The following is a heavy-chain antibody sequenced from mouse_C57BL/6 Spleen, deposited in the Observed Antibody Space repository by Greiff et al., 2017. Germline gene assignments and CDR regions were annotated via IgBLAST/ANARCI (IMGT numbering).Heavy chain of an antibody. V-gene: IGHV1-80*01. J-gene: IGHJ3*01. D-gene: IGHD1-1*01. CDR3: ARSTTVVEGAWFAY. Sequence: QVQLQQSGAELVKPGASVKISCKASGYAFSSYWMNWVKQRPGKGLEWIGQIYPGDGDTNYNGKFKGKATLTADKSSSTAYMQLSSLTSEDSAVYFCARSTTVVEGAWFAYWGQGTLVTVSA. CDR2: IYPGDGDT. CDR1: GYAFSSYW.